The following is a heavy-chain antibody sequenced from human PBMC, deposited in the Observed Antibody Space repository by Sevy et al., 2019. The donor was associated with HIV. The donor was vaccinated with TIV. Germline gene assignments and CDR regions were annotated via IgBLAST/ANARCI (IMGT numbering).Heavy chain of an antibody. CDR2: TSYDGSHK. Sequence: GGSLRLSCTVSGFIFSNFAMHWVRQAPGKGLEWVAVTSYDGSHKYYADSVNGRFTVSRDNSRNILSLEMSSLRRDDTAVYYCARGENNDEFFQYWGQGTLVTVSS. J-gene: IGHJ1*01. V-gene: IGHV3-30*04. D-gene: IGHD1-26*01. CDR1: GFIFSNFA. CDR3: ARGENNDEFFQY.